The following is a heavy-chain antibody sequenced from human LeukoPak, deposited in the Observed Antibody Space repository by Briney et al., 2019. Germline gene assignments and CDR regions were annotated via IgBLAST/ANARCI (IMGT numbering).Heavy chain of an antibody. CDR1: GYTFTSYG. V-gene: IGHV1-18*01. D-gene: IGHD2-2*01. CDR2: ISAYNGNT. J-gene: IGHJ5*02. CDR3: AREGGYQLLLGNNWFDP. Sequence: ASVKVSCKASGYTFTSYGISWVRQAPGQGLEWMGWISAYNGNTNYAQKLQGRVTMTTDTSTSTAYMELRSLRSDDTAVYYCAREGGYQLLLGNNWFDPWGQGTLVTVSS.